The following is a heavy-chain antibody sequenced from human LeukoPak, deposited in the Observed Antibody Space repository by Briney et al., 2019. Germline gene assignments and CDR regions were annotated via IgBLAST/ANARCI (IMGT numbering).Heavy chain of an antibody. CDR1: GDSVSSNNAA. Sequence: SQTLSLTCAISGDSVSSNNAAWVWIRQSPSRGLEWLGRTYYRSKWYHDYAVSVKSRISFNPDTSKNQFFLQLNSVTPEETAVYYCARDVNGAFTRSWFDPWGQGTRVTVSS. CDR3: ARDVNGAFTRSWFDP. D-gene: IGHD4-17*01. J-gene: IGHJ5*02. CDR2: TYYRSKWYH. V-gene: IGHV6-1*01.